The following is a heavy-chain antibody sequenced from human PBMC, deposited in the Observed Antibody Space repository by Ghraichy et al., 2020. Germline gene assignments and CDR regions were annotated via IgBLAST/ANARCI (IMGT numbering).Heavy chain of an antibody. Sequence: GGSLRLSCAASGFTFSNAWMSWVRQAPGKGLEWVGRIKSKTDGGTTDYAAPVKGRFTISRDDSKNTLYLQMNSLKTEDTAVYYCTRDGYYDILTGSYYYGMDVWGQETTVTVSS. CDR3: TRDGYYDILTGSYYYGMDV. CDR2: IKSKTDGGTT. CDR1: GFTFSNAW. J-gene: IGHJ6*02. V-gene: IGHV3-15*01. D-gene: IGHD3-9*01.